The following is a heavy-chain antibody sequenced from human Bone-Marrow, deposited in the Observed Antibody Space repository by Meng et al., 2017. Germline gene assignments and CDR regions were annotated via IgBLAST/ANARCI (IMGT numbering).Heavy chain of an antibody. CDR2: ISWNSGSI. CDR3: AKDRIAAADSFDY. D-gene: IGHD6-13*01. V-gene: IGHV3-9*01. CDR1: GFTFDDYA. Sequence: SLKISCAASGFTFDDYAMHWVRQAPGKGLEWVSGISWNSGSIGYADSVKGRFTISRDNAKNSLYLQMNGLRAEDTALYYCAKDRIAAADSFDYWGQGTLVTVSS. J-gene: IGHJ4*02.